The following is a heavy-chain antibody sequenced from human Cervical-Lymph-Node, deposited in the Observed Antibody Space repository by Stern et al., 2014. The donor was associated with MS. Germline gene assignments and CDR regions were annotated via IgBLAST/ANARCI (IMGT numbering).Heavy chain of an antibody. CDR1: GGSISSYY. D-gene: IGHD3-10*01. V-gene: IGHV4-59*01. CDR2: IYYSGST. Sequence: VQLDESGPGLVKPSETLSLTCTVSGGSISSYYWSWIRQPPGKGLEWIGYIYYSGSTNYNPSLKSRVTISVDTSKNQFSLKLSSVTAADTAVYYCARYYGSGSPHDAFDIWGQGTMVTVSS. CDR3: ARYYGSGSPHDAFDI. J-gene: IGHJ3*02.